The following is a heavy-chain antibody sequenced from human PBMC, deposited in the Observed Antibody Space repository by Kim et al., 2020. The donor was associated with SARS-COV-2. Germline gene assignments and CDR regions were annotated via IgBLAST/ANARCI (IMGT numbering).Heavy chain of an antibody. Sequence: SVKVSCKASGFTFTSSAVQWVRQARGQRLEWIGWIVVGSGNTNYAQKFQERVTITRDMSTSTAYMELSSLRSEDTAVYYCAAKGGYDSRPLRYGRLGPADMIVDLYGMDVWGQGTTVTVSS. J-gene: IGHJ6*02. D-gene: IGHD3-22*01. CDR3: AAKGGYDSRPLRYGRLGPADMIVDLYGMDV. CDR1: GFTFTSSA. V-gene: IGHV1-58*01. CDR2: IVVGSGNT.